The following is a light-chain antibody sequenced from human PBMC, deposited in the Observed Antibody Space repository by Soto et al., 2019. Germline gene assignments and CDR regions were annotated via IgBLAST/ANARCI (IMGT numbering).Light chain of an antibody. J-gene: IGKJ1*01. CDR3: QQYGSSFWT. CDR2: GAS. V-gene: IGKV3-20*01. Sequence: EIVLTQSPGTVSLSPGERATLSCRASQSVSSSNLAWYQQKLGQAPRLLIYGASSRATAIPDRFSGSGSGTDFTLTISILEPEDFAVYYCQQYGSSFWTFGQGTKVEIK. CDR1: QSVSSSN.